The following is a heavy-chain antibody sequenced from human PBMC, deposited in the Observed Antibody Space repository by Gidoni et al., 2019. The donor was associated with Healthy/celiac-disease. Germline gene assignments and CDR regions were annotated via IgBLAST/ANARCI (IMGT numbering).Heavy chain of an antibody. CDR2: RWYDGSNK. CDR3: AREGSSGWSMDFDI. D-gene: IGHD6-19*01. CDR1: GFTFSSYG. Sequence: VQLVASGGGVVQPVWSLRLSCAASGFTFSSYGMPWVRQAPGKGLEWVAVRWYDGSNKYYADSVKGRFTISRDNSKNTLDLQMNSLRAEDTAVYYCAREGSSGWSMDFDIWGQGTMVTVSS. J-gene: IGHJ3*02. V-gene: IGHV3-33*01.